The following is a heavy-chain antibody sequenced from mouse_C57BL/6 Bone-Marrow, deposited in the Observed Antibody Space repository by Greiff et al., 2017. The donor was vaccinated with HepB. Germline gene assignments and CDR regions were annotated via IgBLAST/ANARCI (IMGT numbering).Heavy chain of an antibody. CDR1: GFTFSSYA. J-gene: IGHJ4*01. CDR2: ISDGGSYT. D-gene: IGHD2-5*01. V-gene: IGHV5-4*01. Sequence: EVKVVESGGGLVKPGGSLKLSCAASGFTFSSYAMSWVRQTPEKRLEWVATISDGGSYTYYPDNVKGRFTISRDNAKNNLYLQMSHLKSEDTAMYYCARDRGYYSNYDAMDYWGQGTSVTVSS. CDR3: ARDRGYYSNYDAMDY.